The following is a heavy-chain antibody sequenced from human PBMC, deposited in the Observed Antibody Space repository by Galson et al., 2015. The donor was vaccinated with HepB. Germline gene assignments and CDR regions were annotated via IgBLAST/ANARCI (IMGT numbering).Heavy chain of an antibody. CDR1: GYTFTGYY. CDR2: INPNSGGT. Sequence: SVKVSCKASGYTFTGYYMHWVRQAPGQGLEWMGWINPNSGGTNYAQKFQGWVTMTRDTSISTAYMELSRLRSDDTAVYYCARDGDCSGGSCFRVNGMDVWGQGTTVTVSS. CDR3: ARDGDCSGGSCFRVNGMDV. D-gene: IGHD2-15*01. V-gene: IGHV1-2*04. J-gene: IGHJ6*02.